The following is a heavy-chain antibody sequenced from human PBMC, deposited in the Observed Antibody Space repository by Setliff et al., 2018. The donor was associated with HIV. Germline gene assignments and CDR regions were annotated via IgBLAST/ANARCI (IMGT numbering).Heavy chain of an antibody. CDR3: ARDQSDYNVLTGFGDFDY. CDR2: ISHSGST. Sequence: SETLSLTCGVSGIPIDRVYSWAWIRQPPGKGLEWIGTISHSGSTHYNSPLQGRIAISIYTSKNQFSLTLTSVTAADTAMYYCARDQSDYNVLTGFGDFDYWGHGTLVTVS. D-gene: IGHD3-9*01. CDR1: GIPIDRVYS. V-gene: IGHV4-38-2*02. J-gene: IGHJ4*01.